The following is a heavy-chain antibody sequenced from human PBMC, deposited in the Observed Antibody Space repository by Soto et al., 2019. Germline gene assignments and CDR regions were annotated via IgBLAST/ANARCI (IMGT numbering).Heavy chain of an antibody. J-gene: IGHJ4*02. D-gene: IGHD2-15*01. Sequence: ASLKVSCNSSGYTCTTYAMHWVLQAPGLRPEWMGWINAGNGNTKYSQKFQGRVTITWDTSANTTYMDLSSLRSEDTAVYYCARADIRSLFPDYWGQGTLVTVSS. CDR3: ARADIRSLFPDY. CDR1: GYTCTTYA. CDR2: INAGNGNT. V-gene: IGHV1-3*01.